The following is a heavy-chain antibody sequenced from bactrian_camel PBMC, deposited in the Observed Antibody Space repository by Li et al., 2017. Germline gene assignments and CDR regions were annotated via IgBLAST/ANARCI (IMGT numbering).Heavy chain of an antibody. D-gene: IGHD6*01. Sequence: QVQLVESGGASVQTGGSLTLSCVASGFLYSPTMAWFRQYPDKAREGIATIGTGAFDTYYAASVKGRFTISQDKAKNSLYLQMNSLKPEDTAIYYCAAEATPCSWDVASVYEHSNWGQGTQVTVS. J-gene: IGHJ4*01. CDR2: IGTGAFDT. V-gene: IGHV3S61*01. CDR1: GFLYSPT. CDR3: AAEATPCSWDVASVYEHSN.